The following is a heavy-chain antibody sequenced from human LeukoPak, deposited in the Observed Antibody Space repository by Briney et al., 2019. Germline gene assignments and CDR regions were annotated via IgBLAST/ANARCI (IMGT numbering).Heavy chain of an antibody. Sequence: PSGTLSLTCAVSGDSISSSYWWSWVRQPPGKGLEWIGEIYHSGNTNYNPSLKSRVTISVDKSKNQFSLKLNSVTAADTAIYYCARENSRGRFDYWGQGTLVTVSS. V-gene: IGHV4-4*02. CDR1: GDSISSSYW. CDR3: ARENSRGRFDY. D-gene: IGHD6-19*01. CDR2: IYHSGNT. J-gene: IGHJ4*02.